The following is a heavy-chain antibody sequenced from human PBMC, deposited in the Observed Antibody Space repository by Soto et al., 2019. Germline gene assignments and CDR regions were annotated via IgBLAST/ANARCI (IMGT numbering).Heavy chain of an antibody. J-gene: IGHJ4*02. CDR3: ATLAAWAGGRGY. CDR1: GSFISNGGYH. D-gene: IGHD2-15*01. V-gene: IGHV4-31*03. CDR2: ISHDGSA. Sequence: PSETLALTCTVSGSFISNGGYHWIWIRQHPGKGLEWLGFISHDGSAYYSPSLKSRLTISVDASENQFYLKLTSVTAADTAVYFCATLAAWAGGRGYWGSGTLVTDSS.